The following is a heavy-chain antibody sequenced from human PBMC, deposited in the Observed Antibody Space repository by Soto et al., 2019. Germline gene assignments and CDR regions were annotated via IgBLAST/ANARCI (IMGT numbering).Heavy chain of an antibody. D-gene: IGHD3-3*01. CDR3: ARALYYDFWSGSPYGMDV. CDR2: IYYSGST. V-gene: IGHV4-59*01. CDR1: GCSISSYY. J-gene: IGHJ6*02. Sequence: SETLSLTCTVSGCSISSYYWSWIRQPPGKGLEWIGYIYYSGSTNYNPSLKSRVTISVDTSKNQFSLKLSSVTAADTAVYYCARALYYDFWSGSPYGMDVWGQGTAVTVSS.